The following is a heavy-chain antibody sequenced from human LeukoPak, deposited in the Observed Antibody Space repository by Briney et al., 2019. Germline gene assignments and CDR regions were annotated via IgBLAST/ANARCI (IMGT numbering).Heavy chain of an antibody. Sequence: GGSPRLSCAASGFTFSSHWMHWVRQAPGKGLVWVSRINTDGSSTTYADSVKGRFTISRDNAKNTVYLQMNSLRAEDTAVYYCARAGYSSSWLESWGQGTLVTVSS. CDR3: ARAGYSSSWLES. CDR1: GFTFSSHW. V-gene: IGHV3-74*03. J-gene: IGHJ4*02. D-gene: IGHD6-13*01. CDR2: INTDGSST.